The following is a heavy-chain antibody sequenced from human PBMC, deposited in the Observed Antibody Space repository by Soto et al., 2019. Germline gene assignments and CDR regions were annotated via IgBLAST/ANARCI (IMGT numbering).Heavy chain of an antibody. D-gene: IGHD3-10*01. J-gene: IGHJ4*02. CDR3: ARCRDGSWSYYNPLFDF. CDR2: INHSGST. CDR1: GGSFSGYY. V-gene: IGHV4-34*01. Sequence: SETLSLTCAVYGGSFSGYYWSWIRQPPGKGLEWIGEINHSGSTNYNPSLKSRVSISVDTSKNKFSRKLSSVTAAETAVDYCARCRDGSWSYYNPLFDFWGQGTLVTVSS.